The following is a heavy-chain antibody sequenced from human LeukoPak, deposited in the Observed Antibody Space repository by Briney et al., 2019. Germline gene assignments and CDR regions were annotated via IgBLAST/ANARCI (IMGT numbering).Heavy chain of an antibody. V-gene: IGHV3-43D*03. CDR3: AKDLGYDYVWGEGNLYDY. D-gene: IGHD3-16*01. CDR2: ITWDGDNT. CDR1: GFTFDDYA. Sequence: GGSLRLSCAASGFTFDDYAMHWVRQPPGKGLEWVSLITWDGDNTYYTDSVKGRFTISRDNSKNTLYLQMDSLRAEDTAVYYCAKDLGYDYVWGEGNLYDYWGQGALVTVSS. J-gene: IGHJ4*02.